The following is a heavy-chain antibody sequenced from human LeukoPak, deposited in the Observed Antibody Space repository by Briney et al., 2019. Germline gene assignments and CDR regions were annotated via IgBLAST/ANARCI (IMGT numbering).Heavy chain of an antibody. CDR1: GFTFSAYG. CDR3: ARNRAAAGDWLDP. V-gene: IGHV3-30*02. D-gene: IGHD6-13*01. J-gene: IGHJ5*02. Sequence: PGGSLRISCAASGFTFSAYGVHWVRQAPGKGLEWVAFIRYDGRIKNYADSVKGRFTISRGNSKNTLYLQMNSLTTEDTSLYYCARNRAAAGDWLDPWGQGTLVIVSS. CDR2: IRYDGRIK.